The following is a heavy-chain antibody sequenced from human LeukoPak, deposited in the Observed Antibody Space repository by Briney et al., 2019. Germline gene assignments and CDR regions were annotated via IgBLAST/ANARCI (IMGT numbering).Heavy chain of an antibody. V-gene: IGHV4-59*01. CDR2: IYYSGST. Sequence: SETLSLTCTVSGGSISRDYWNWVRQPPGKGLEWNGYIYYSGSTNYNPSLKSRVTISVDTSKNQFSLKLSSVTAAETAVYYCARGADSSGYYSIFYFDYWGQGTLVTVSS. CDR1: GGSISRDY. D-gene: IGHD3-22*01. CDR3: ARGADSSGYYSIFYFDY. J-gene: IGHJ4*02.